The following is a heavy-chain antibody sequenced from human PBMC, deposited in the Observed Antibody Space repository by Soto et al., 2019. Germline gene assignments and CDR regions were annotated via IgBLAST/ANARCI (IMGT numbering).Heavy chain of an antibody. Sequence: GASVKVSCKVSGYTLPELSMHWVRQAPGKGLEWMGGFDPEDGETIYAQKFQGRVTMTEDTSTDTAYMELSSLRSEDTAVYYCATRRLAHFDWFFRDYYGMDVWGQGTTVTVSS. D-gene: IGHD3-9*01. CDR1: GYTLPELS. CDR2: FDPEDGET. J-gene: IGHJ6*02. V-gene: IGHV1-24*01. CDR3: ATRRLAHFDWFFRDYYGMDV.